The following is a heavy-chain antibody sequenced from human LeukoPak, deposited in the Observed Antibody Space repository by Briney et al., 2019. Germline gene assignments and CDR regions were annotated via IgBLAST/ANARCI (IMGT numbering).Heavy chain of an antibody. CDR2: ISSSSSYI. D-gene: IGHD6-13*01. V-gene: IGHV3-21*01. CDR3: ARSRRIFTIAAAGKEVSDY. CDR1: GFTFSSYS. J-gene: IGHJ4*02. Sequence: PGGSLRLSCAASGFTFSSYSMNWVRQAPGKGLEWVSSISSSSSYIYYADSVKGRFTISRDNAKNSLYLQMNSLRAEDTAAYYCARSRRIFTIAAAGKEVSDYWGQGTLVTVSS.